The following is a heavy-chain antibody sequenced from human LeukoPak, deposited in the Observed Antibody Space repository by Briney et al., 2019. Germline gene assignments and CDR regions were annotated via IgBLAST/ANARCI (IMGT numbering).Heavy chain of an antibody. CDR2: ISGSGGTT. CDR3: AKYYRGYNYYYMDV. J-gene: IGHJ6*03. V-gene: IGHV3-23*01. Sequence: GGSLRLSCAASGFTFSSYAMSWVRQHPGEGLEWVSGISGSGGTTYYADSVKGRFTISRDNSKNTLYLQMNSLRAEDTAIYYCAKYYRGYNYYYMDVWGKGTTVTVSS. D-gene: IGHD3-22*01. CDR1: GFTFSSYA.